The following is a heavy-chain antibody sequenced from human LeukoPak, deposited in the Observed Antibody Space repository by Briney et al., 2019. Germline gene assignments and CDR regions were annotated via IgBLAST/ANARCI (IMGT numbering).Heavy chain of an antibody. J-gene: IGHJ4*02. V-gene: IGHV3-21*01. D-gene: IGHD1-26*01. Sequence: PGGSLRLSCAASGFILSDYNMNWVRQAPGKGLEWVSFIDISGTYITYADSVKGRFTVSRDNAKNSLYLQMNSLRAEDTAVYYCTRDLSATARAYDYWGQGTLVTVSS. CDR3: TRDLSATARAYDY. CDR2: IDISGTYI. CDR1: GFILSDYN.